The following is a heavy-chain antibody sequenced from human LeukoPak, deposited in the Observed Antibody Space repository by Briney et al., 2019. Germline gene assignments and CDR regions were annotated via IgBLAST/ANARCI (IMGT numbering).Heavy chain of an antibody. CDR3: ARGTPWLVKYYFDY. CDR1: GGSFSGYY. CDR2: INHSGST. D-gene: IGHD6-19*01. V-gene: IGHV4-34*01. J-gene: IGHJ4*02. Sequence: PSETLSLTCAVYGGSFSGYYWSWIRQPPGKGLEWIGEINHSGSTNYNPSLKSRVTISVDTSKNQFSLKLSSVTAADTAVYYCARGTPWLVKYYFDYWGQGTLVTVSS.